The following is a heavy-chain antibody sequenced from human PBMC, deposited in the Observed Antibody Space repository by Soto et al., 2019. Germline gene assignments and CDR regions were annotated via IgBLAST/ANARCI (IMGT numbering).Heavy chain of an antibody. D-gene: IGHD3-10*01. V-gene: IGHV4-59*01. CDR3: ARDRKLWFGEFPYWYFDL. Sequence: QVQLQESGPGLVKPSETLSLTCTVSGGSISSYYWSWIRQPPGKGLEWIGYIYYSGSTNYNPSLKSRVTISVDTSKNQFSLKLSSVTAADTAVYYCARDRKLWFGEFPYWYFDLWGRGTLVTVSS. CDR1: GGSISSYY. CDR2: IYYSGST. J-gene: IGHJ2*01.